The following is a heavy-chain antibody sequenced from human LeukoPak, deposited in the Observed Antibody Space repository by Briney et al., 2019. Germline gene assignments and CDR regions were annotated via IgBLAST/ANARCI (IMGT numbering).Heavy chain of an antibody. J-gene: IGHJ4*02. V-gene: IGHV3-30*02. Sequence: GGSLRLSCAASGFTFSSYAMSWVRQAPGKGLEWVAFIRYDGSNKYYADSVKGRFTISRDNSKNTLYLQMNSLRAEDTAVYYCAKVQRDRDTYFDYWGQGTLVTVSS. CDR2: IRYDGSNK. CDR3: AKVQRDRDTYFDY. D-gene: IGHD3-9*01. CDR1: GFTFSSYA.